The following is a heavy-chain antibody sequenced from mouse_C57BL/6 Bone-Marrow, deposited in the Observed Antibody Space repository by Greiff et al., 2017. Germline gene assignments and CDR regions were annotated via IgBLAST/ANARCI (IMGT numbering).Heavy chain of an antibody. V-gene: IGHV1-82*01. CDR3: ARGGSAWFAY. J-gene: IGHJ3*01. CDR2: IYPGDGDT. CDR1: GYAFSSSW. Sequence: QVQLKESGPELVKPGASVKISCKASGYAFSSSWMNWVKQRPGKGLEWIGRIYPGDGDTNYNGKFKGKATLTADKSSSTAYMQLSSLTSEDSAVYFCARGGSAWFAYWGQGTLVTVSA.